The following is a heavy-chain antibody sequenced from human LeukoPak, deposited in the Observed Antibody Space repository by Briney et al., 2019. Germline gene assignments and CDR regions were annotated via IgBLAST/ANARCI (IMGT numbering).Heavy chain of an antibody. CDR3: ARAGDYGDRYWYFDL. D-gene: IGHD4-17*01. V-gene: IGHV4-30-2*01. J-gene: IGHJ2*01. CDR2: IYHSGST. Sequence: SETPSLTCAVSGGSISSGGYSWSWIRQPPGKGLEWIGYIYHSGSTYYNPSLKSRVTISVDRSKNQFSLKLSSVTAADTAVYYCARAGDYGDRYWYFDLWGRGTLVTVSS. CDR1: GGSISSGGYS.